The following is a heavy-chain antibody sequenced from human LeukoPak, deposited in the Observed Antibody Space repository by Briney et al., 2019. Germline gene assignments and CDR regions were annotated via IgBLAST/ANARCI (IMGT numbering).Heavy chain of an antibody. Sequence: SETLSLTGTVSGGSISTSNYYWGWIRQPPGKGLEWIGNVFYSGSTYYSPSLKSRVTISLDTSKNQFSLQLNSVTPEDTAVYYCARGGYSYGYSGLGGTNPNWFDPWGQGTLVTVSS. V-gene: IGHV4-39*07. CDR3: ARGGYSYGYSGLGGTNPNWFDP. CDR2: VFYSGST. CDR1: GGSISTSNYY. J-gene: IGHJ5*02. D-gene: IGHD5-18*01.